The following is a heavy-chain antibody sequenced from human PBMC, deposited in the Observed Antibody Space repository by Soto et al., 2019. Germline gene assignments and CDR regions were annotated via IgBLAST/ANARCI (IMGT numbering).Heavy chain of an antibody. Sequence: SETLSLTCTVSGGSISSYYWSWILQPPRKGLEWIGYIYYSGSTNYNPSLKSRVTISVDTSKNQFSLKLSSVTAEDTAVYYCARDDTEYCGGGSCYCLESWGQGTQVTVSS. D-gene: IGHD2-15*01. CDR3: ARDDTEYCGGGSCYCLES. J-gene: IGHJ5*01. V-gene: IGHV4-59*12. CDR2: IYYSGST. CDR1: GGSISSYY.